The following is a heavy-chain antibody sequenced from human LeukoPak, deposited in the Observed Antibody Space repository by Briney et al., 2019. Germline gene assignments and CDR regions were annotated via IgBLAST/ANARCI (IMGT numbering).Heavy chain of an antibody. CDR2: ISSSSNYI. D-gene: IGHD1-26*01. CDR3: ARGGPTVGTDY. V-gene: IGHV3-21*01. CDR1: GFTFSSYS. Sequence: GGSLRLSCAASGFTFSSYSMNWVRQAPGKGLEWVSSISSSSNYIYYADSVKGRLTISRDNAKNSLYLQINSLRADDTAVYYCARGGPTVGTDYWGQGTPVTVSS. J-gene: IGHJ4*02.